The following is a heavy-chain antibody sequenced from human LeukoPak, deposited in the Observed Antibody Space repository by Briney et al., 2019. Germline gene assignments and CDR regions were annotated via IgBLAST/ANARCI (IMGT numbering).Heavy chain of an antibody. Sequence: GGSLTLSCAASGFTFSNYNMNWVRQAPGKGLEWVSYISSRSSAIYYADSVKGRFTISRDNAKNSLSLQMNSLRDEDTAVYFCASNHGSGWYVGEYWGQGILVTVSS. D-gene: IGHD6-19*01. V-gene: IGHV3-48*02. CDR2: ISSRSSAI. CDR1: GFTFSNYN. CDR3: ASNHGSGWYVGEY. J-gene: IGHJ4*02.